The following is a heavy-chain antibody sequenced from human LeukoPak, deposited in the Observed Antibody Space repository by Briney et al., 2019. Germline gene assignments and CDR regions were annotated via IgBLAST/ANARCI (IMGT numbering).Heavy chain of an antibody. V-gene: IGHV3-30*18. CDR3: AEYHTFDI. D-gene: IGHD1-14*01. Sequence: GGSLRLSRAASGDTFSSYGIHWGRDAPGEGLEWGAVISYDGSNKYYADSVKGRFTISRDNANNELNVQMYGLRAEDTGVYYCAEYHTFDIWGQGTMVTVPS. J-gene: IGHJ3*02. CDR2: ISYDGSNK. CDR1: GDTFSSYG.